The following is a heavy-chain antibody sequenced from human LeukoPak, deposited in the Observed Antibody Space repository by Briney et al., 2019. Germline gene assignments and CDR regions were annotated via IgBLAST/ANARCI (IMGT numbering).Heavy chain of an antibody. J-gene: IGHJ4*02. Sequence: GASVKVSCKASGGTFSSYAISWVRQAPGQGLEWMGRIIPILGIANYAQKFQGRVTITADKSTSTAYMELSSLRSEDTAVYYCARATQHGPPPFDYWGQGTLVTVSS. V-gene: IGHV1-69*04. CDR2: IIPILGIA. CDR1: GGTFSSYA. CDR3: ARATQHGPPPFDY.